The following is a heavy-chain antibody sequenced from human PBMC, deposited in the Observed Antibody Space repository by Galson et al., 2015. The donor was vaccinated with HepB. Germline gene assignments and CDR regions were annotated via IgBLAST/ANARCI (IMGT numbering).Heavy chain of an antibody. Sequence: ETLSLTCTVSGYSISSGYYWGWIRQPPGKGLEWIGSIYHSGSTYYNPSLKSRVTISVDTSKNQFSLKLSSVTAADTAVYYCARVLLRGEHKIVDYWGQGTLVTVSS. D-gene: IGHD1/OR15-1a*01. CDR3: ARVLLRGEHKIVDY. CDR1: GYSISSGYY. J-gene: IGHJ4*02. V-gene: IGHV4-38-2*02. CDR2: IYHSGST.